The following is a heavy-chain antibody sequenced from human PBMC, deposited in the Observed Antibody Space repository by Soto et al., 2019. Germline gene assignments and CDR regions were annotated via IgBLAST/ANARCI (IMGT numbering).Heavy chain of an antibody. CDR3: ARAQWLEGFDY. CDR1: GFTFSSYW. CDR2: IKQDGREK. V-gene: IGHV3-7*04. Sequence: EVQLVESGGGLAQPGGSLRLSCAVSGFTFSSYWMTWVRRAPGKGLEWVANIKQDGREKYYVDSVKGRFTISRDKAKNSLYLQMNGLGAEDTAEYYCARAQWLEGFDYWGQGTLVTVSS. D-gene: IGHD6-19*01. J-gene: IGHJ4*02.